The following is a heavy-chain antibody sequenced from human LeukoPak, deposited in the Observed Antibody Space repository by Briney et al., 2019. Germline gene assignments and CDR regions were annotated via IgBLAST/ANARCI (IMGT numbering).Heavy chain of an antibody. Sequence: SQTLSLTCAISGDSVASKTAGWNWIRQSPSRGLEWLGRTYYRSKWYNDDAVSVKGRITINPDTAKNQFSLQLNSVTPEDTALYYCARAIAGRYSSSWYQTTWGVYYYYYMDVWGKGTTVTISS. CDR1: GDSVASKTAG. CDR3: ARAIAGRYSSSWYQTTWGVYYYYYMDV. V-gene: IGHV6-1*01. J-gene: IGHJ6*03. CDR2: TYYRSKWYN. D-gene: IGHD6-13*01.